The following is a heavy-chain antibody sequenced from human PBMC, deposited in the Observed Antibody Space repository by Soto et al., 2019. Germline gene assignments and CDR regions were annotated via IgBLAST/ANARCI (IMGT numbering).Heavy chain of an antibody. J-gene: IGHJ4*02. CDR1: GDSVGSSTYY. CDR3: ARDFRWKQQLAYYFDY. V-gene: IGHV4-39*02. Sequence: PSETLSLTCTVSGDSVGSSTYYWGWIRQPPGKGLEWIGSINYGGNSFYNPSLNSRVTISADTSKNQFSLKLSSVTAADTAVYYCARDFRWKQQLAYYFDYWGQGTLVTVSS. CDR2: INYGGNS. D-gene: IGHD6-13*01.